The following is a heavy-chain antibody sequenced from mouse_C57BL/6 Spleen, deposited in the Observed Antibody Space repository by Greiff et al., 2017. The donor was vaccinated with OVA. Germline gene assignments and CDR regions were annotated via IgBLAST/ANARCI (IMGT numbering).Heavy chain of an antibody. D-gene: IGHD5-1*01. V-gene: IGHV3-6*01. J-gene: IGHJ1*03. CDR2: ISYDGSN. CDR1: GYSITSGYY. Sequence: DVQLQESGPGLVKPSQSLSLTCSVTGYSITSGYYWNWNRQFPGNKLEWMGYISYDGSNNYNPSLKNRISITRDTSKNQFFLKLNSVTTEDTATYYCARRSNWYFDVWGTGTTVTVSS. CDR3: ARRSNWYFDV.